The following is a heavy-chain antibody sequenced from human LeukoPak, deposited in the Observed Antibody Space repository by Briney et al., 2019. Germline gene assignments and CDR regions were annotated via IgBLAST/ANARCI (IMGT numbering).Heavy chain of an antibody. D-gene: IGHD3-10*01. J-gene: IGHJ4*02. CDR3: ARDLIAGSGYYSYFDY. V-gene: IGHV3-33*01. CDR2: IWYDGSNE. Sequence: PGRSLRLSCAASGFTFSSYGMHWVRQAPGKGLEWVAVIWYDGSNEYYADSVKGRFTISRDNSKNTLYLQMNSLRAEGTAVYYCARDLIAGSGYYSYFDYWGQGTLVTVSS. CDR1: GFTFSSYG.